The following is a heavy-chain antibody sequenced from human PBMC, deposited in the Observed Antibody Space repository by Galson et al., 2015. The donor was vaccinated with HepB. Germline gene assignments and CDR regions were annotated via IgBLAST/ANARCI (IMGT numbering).Heavy chain of an antibody. Sequence: SLRLSCAASGFTVSSNYMSWVRQAPGKGLEWVSAIYSGGTTYYADSVKGRFTISRDNSKNTLYLQMNSLRAEDTAVYYCAKDRIVVVVAALRSNAFDIWGQGTMVTVSS. CDR3: AKDRIVVVVAALRSNAFDI. V-gene: IGHV3-53*01. CDR2: IYSGGTT. CDR1: GFTVSSNY. D-gene: IGHD2-15*01. J-gene: IGHJ3*02.